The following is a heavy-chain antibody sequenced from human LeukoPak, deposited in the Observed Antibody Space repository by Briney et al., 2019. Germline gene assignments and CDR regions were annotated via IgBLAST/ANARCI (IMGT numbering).Heavy chain of an antibody. CDR1: GYTFTHYY. V-gene: IGHV1-2*02. CDR3: ARVAAAGLYYYYYYMDV. J-gene: IGHJ6*03. CDR2: INPNSGDT. D-gene: IGHD6-13*01. Sequence: ASVKVSCNASGYTFTHYYIHWVRQAPRHGLQWMGWINPNSGDTKYAQQFQGRVSMTRDTSITTAYMELNRLTSDDTAVYYCARVAAAGLYYYYYYMDVWGKGTTVTVS.